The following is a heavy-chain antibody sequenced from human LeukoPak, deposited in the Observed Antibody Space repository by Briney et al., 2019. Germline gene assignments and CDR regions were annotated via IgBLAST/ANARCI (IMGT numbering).Heavy chain of an antibody. D-gene: IGHD2-2*01. CDR2: ISYDGSNK. J-gene: IGHJ4*02. CDR3: ASPAGSTSKYYFDY. CDR1: GFTFSSYG. Sequence: GRSLRLSCAASGFTFSSYGMHWVRQAPGKGLEWVAVISYDGSNKYYADSVKGRFTISRDNSKNTLYLQMNSLRAEDTAVYYCASPAGSTSKYYFDYWGQGTLVTVSS. V-gene: IGHV3-30*03.